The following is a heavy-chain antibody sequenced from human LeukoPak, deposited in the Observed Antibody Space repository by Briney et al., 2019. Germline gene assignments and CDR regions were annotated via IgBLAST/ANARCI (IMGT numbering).Heavy chain of an antibody. D-gene: IGHD3-22*01. CDR2: ISAYNGNT. CDR3: ARGSPPRRNYDSRGYYSYYFDY. J-gene: IGHJ4*02. V-gene: IGHV1-18*04. CDR1: GYTFTSYY. Sequence: ASVKVSCKASGYTFTSYYMHWVRQAPGQGLEWMGWISAYNGNTHYAQKLQGRVTMTTDTSMSTVYMELRSLRSDDTAVYYCARGSPPRRNYDSRGYYSYYFDYWGQGTLVTVSS.